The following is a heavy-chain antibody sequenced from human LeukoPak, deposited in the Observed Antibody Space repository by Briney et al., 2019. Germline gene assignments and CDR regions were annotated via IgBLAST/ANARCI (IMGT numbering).Heavy chain of an antibody. D-gene: IGHD1-26*01. CDR3: AKDRVEGATSYFDY. CDR1: GFTFSSYD. Sequence: GGSLRLSCAASGFTFSSYDMHWVRQATGKGLEWVSAIGTAGDTYYPDSVKGRFTISRDNSKNTLYLQMNSLRAEDTAVYSCAKDRVEGATSYFDYWGQGTLVTVSS. V-gene: IGHV3-13*01. J-gene: IGHJ4*02. CDR2: IGTAGDT.